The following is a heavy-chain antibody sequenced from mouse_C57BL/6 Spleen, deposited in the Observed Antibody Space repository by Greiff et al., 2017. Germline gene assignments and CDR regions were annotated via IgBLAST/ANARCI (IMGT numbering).Heavy chain of an antibody. D-gene: IGHD1-1*01. CDR1: GFSLSTSGMG. Sequence: QVTLKVCGPGILQSSQTLSLTCSFSGFSLSTSGMGVSWIRQPSGKGLEWLAHIYWDDDKRYNPSLKSRLTISKDTSRNQVFLKITSVDTADTATYYCARSITTVVEGYFDVWGTGTTVTVSS. CDR2: IYWDDDK. J-gene: IGHJ1*03. CDR3: ARSITTVVEGYFDV. V-gene: IGHV8-12*01.